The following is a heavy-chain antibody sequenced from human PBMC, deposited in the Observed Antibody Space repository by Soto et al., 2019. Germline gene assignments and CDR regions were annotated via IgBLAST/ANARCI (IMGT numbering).Heavy chain of an antibody. Sequence: SVKVSCKASGFTFTSSAVHWVRQARGQRLELIGWIVVGSGNTNYAQKFQERVTITRDMSTSTAYMELSSLRSEDTAVYYCATGGHWIGYYGMDVWGQGTTVTVYS. CDR2: IVVGSGNT. J-gene: IGHJ6*02. V-gene: IGHV1-58*01. D-gene: IGHD3-10*01. CDR1: GFTFTSSA. CDR3: ATGGHWIGYYGMDV.